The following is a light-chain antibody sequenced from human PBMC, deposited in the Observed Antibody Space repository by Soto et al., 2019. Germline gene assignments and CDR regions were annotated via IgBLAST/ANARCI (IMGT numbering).Light chain of an antibody. Sequence: QSVVTQPPSVSAAPGQKVTISCSGSSSNIANNYVSWFQQLPGTAPKLLIYENNKRPSGIPDRFSGSKSGTSAALGITGLQTGDEADYYCGTWDDSLSAGVFGGGTKVT. CDR3: GTWDDSLSAGV. CDR1: SSNIANNY. V-gene: IGLV1-51*02. CDR2: ENN. J-gene: IGLJ3*02.